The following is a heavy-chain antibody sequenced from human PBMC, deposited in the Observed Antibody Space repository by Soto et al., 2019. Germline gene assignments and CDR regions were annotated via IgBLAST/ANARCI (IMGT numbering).Heavy chain of an antibody. J-gene: IGHJ5*02. V-gene: IGHV4-34*01. Sequence: PSETLSLTCAVYGGSFSGYYWSWIRQPPGKGLEWIGEINHSGSTNYNPSLKSRVTISVDTSKNQFSLKLSSVTAADTAVYYCARGTRLSTTMVRVNWFDPWGQGTLVTVSS. D-gene: IGHD3-10*01. CDR3: ARGTRLSTTMVRVNWFDP. CDR2: INHSGST. CDR1: GGSFSGYY.